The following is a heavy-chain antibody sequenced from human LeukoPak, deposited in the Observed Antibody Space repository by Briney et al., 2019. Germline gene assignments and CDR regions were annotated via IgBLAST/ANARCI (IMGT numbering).Heavy chain of an antibody. CDR3: GRAIGSSGGYYYYMDV. D-gene: IGHD1-14*01. Sequence: SETLSLTCTVSDGSVSSSYYSWGWIRQSPGRGLEWIGSMDYSGRSQYNPSLKSRVTISADTSTIHFSLKLTSVTAADTAVYYCGRAIGSSGGYYYYMDVWGKGTAVTVSS. J-gene: IGHJ6*03. V-gene: IGHV4-39*07. CDR1: DGSVSSSYYS. CDR2: MDYSGRS.